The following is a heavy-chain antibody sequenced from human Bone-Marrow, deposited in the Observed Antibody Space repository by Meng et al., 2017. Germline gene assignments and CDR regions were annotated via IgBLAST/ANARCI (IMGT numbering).Heavy chain of an antibody. CDR3: ARAGPSIAPSQYYFDY. CDR2: INSDGSST. D-gene: IGHD6-6*01. CDR1: GFTFSSYA. Sequence: VPAVGAGGGVVQPGRSLRLSCAASGFTFSSYAMHWVRQAPGKGLVWVSRINSDGSSTSYADSVKGRFTISRDNAKNTLYLQMNSLRAEDTAVYYCARAGPSIAPSQYYFDYWGQGTLVTVSS. J-gene: IGHJ4*02. V-gene: IGHV3-74*02.